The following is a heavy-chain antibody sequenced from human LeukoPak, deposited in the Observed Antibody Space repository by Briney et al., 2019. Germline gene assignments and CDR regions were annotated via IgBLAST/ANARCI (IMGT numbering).Heavy chain of an antibody. V-gene: IGHV1-2*02. Sequence: ASVKVPCKASGYTFTGYYMHWVRQAPGQGLEWMGWINPNSGGTNYAQKFQGRVTMTRDTSISTAYMELSRLRSDDTAVYYCARDPNSSGWYSYFDYWGQGTLVTVSS. J-gene: IGHJ4*02. D-gene: IGHD6-19*01. CDR2: INPNSGGT. CDR1: GYTFTGYY. CDR3: ARDPNSSGWYSYFDY.